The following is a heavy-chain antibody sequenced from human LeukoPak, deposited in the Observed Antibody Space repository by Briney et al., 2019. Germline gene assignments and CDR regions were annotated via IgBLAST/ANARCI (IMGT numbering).Heavy chain of an antibody. CDR1: GGSISSSSYY. CDR2: IYYSGST. CDR3: AREVYSSPSVGFDY. Sequence: SETLSLTCTVSGGSISSSSYYWGWIRQPPGKGLEWIGSIYYSGSTYYNPSLKSRVTISVDTSKNQFSLKLSSVTAADTAVYYCAREVYSSPSVGFDYWGQGTLVTVSS. D-gene: IGHD6-6*01. V-gene: IGHV4-39*07. J-gene: IGHJ4*02.